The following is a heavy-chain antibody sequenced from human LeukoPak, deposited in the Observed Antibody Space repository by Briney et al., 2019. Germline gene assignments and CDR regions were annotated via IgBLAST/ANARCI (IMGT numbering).Heavy chain of an antibody. CDR2: IYWDDDK. J-gene: IGHJ4*02. Sequence: SGPTQVKPTQTLTLTCTFSGFSLSSLGEGVAWIRQPPGKALEWVALIYWDDDKYYSPSLKRRLTITKDTSKDQVLLTVTNMDPVDTGTHFCAHESPAAGMFDQWSQGTRVTVSS. CDR3: AHESPAAGMFDQ. V-gene: IGHV2-5*02. D-gene: IGHD6-19*01. CDR1: GFSLSSLGEG.